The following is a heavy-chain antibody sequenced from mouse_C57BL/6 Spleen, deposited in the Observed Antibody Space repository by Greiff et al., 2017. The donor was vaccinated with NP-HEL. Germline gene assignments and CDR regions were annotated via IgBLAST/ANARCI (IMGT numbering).Heavy chain of an antibody. CDR2: ISSGSSTI. CDR1: GFTFSDYG. Sequence: EVQLVESGGGLVKPGGSLKLSCAASGFTFSDYGMHWVRQAPEKGLEWVAYISSGSSTIYYADKVQGRFTITRDNAKNTLFLQMTSLRSEATSMYYCARRYGSSYWYFDVWGTGTTVTVST. V-gene: IGHV5-17*01. J-gene: IGHJ1*03. CDR3: ARRYGSSYWYFDV. D-gene: IGHD1-1*01.